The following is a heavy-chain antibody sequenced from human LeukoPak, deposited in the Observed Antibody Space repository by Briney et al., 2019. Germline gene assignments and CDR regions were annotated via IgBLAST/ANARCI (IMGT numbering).Heavy chain of an antibody. CDR1: GGSISSYY. CDR3: ARGGSGWPNWFDP. CDR2: IYYSGTT. Sequence: PSETLSLTCTVSGGSISSYYWGWIRQPPGKGLEWIGYIYYSGTTNYNPSLKSRVTISVDTSKNQFSLKLSSVTAADTAVYYCARGGSGWPNWFDPWGQGTLVTVSS. V-gene: IGHV4-59*08. D-gene: IGHD6-19*01. J-gene: IGHJ5*02.